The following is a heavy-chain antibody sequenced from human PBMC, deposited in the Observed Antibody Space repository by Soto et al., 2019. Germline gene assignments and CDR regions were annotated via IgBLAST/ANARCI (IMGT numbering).Heavy chain of an antibody. J-gene: IGHJ4*02. V-gene: IGHV3-23*01. CDR1: GFTFSTYD. Sequence: GGSLRLSCAASGFTFSTYDMSWVRQAPGKGLEWVSGISGSGGSTYYADSVRGRFTISRDNSKNTVYLQMNSLRAEDTGVYYCARDLEMATRTSDYWGQGTLVTVSS. CDR3: ARDLEMATRTSDY. D-gene: IGHD5-12*01. CDR2: ISGSGGST.